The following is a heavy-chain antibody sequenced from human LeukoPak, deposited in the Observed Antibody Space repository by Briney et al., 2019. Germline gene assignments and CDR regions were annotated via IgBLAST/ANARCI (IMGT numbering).Heavy chain of an antibody. CDR2: IGRSGSNI. CDR3: ARDRHEWLLLRRDAFDI. CDR1: GGSFSDYY. J-gene: IGHJ3*02. D-gene: IGHD3-22*01. V-gene: IGHV3-11*01. Sequence: LSLTCAVYGGSFSDYYMSWIRQAPGKGLEWVSYIGRSGSNIYYTDSVKGRFTISRDNAKNSLYLQMNSLRAEDTAVYYCARDRHEWLLLRRDAFDIWGQGTMVTVSS.